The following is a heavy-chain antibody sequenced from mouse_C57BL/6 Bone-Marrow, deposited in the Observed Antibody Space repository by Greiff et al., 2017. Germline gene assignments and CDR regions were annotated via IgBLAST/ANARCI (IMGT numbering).Heavy chain of an antibody. CDR3: ARLNYEAMDY. CDR1: GYTFTNYW. CDR2: IYPGGGYT. V-gene: IGHV1-63*01. Sequence: VQLLQSGAELVRPGTSVKMSCKASGYTFTNYWIGWAKQRPGHGLEWIGDIYPGGGYTNYNEKFKGKATLTADKSSSTAYMQVSSLTSEDTAIYYCARLNYEAMDYWGQGTSVTVSS. J-gene: IGHJ4*01. D-gene: IGHD1-1*01.